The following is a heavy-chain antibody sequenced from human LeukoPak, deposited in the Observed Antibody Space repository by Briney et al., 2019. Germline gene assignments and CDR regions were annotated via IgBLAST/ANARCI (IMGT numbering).Heavy chain of an antibody. CDR2: ISSSGTTI. V-gene: IGHV3-48*03. CDR1: GFTFTSYE. CDR3: ARSDIGITY. Sequence: GGSLRLSCAASGFTFTSYEMNWVRQAPGKGLEWLSYISSSGTTIYYADSVKGRFTISRDNAKNSLYLQMNSLRAEDTAVYYSARSDIGITYWGQGTLVTVS. D-gene: IGHD1/OR15-1a*01. J-gene: IGHJ4*02.